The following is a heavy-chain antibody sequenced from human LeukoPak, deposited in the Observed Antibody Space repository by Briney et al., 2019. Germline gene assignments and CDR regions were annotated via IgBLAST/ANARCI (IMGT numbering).Heavy chain of an antibody. D-gene: IGHD3-10*01. V-gene: IGHV4-59*08. CDR2: IYNSGSN. Sequence: SETLSLTCTVSGGSISSDYWQWIRQPPGKGLEWVGYIYNSGSNTYNPSLKRRVTISIDTSKNKFSLKLTSVTAADTAVYYCATRGYWGQGTLVTVSS. J-gene: IGHJ4*02. CDR1: GGSISSDY. CDR3: ATRGY.